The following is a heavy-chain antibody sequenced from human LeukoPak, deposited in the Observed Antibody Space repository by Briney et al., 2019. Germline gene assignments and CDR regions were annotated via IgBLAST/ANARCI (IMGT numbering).Heavy chain of an antibody. J-gene: IGHJ4*02. D-gene: IGHD1-7*01. V-gene: IGHV3-7*03. CDR3: ARISRGELPCF. Sequence: GGSLRLSCAASGFTFSSLWIGWLRQAPGKGQERVANIKPDGSDKYYVESVKGRFTISRDNAKNSLYLQMNSLRVEDTAIYYCARISRGELPCFWGQGTLVTVSS. CDR2: IKPDGSDK. CDR1: GFTFSSLW.